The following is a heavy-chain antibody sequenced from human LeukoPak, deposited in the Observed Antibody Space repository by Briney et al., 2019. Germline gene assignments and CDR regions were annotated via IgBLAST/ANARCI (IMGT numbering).Heavy chain of an antibody. Sequence: GGSLRLSCAASGFSFSNYGMNWVRQAPGKGLEWVSYISTSGSTIYYADSVKGRFTISRDNAKNSLYLQMNSLRAEDTAVYYCARDRIGTMVRGVIIRPGGYFDYWGQGTLVTVSS. CDR3: ARDRIGTMVRGVIIRPGGYFDY. CDR1: GFSFSNYG. CDR2: ISTSGSTI. J-gene: IGHJ4*02. D-gene: IGHD3-10*01. V-gene: IGHV3-48*01.